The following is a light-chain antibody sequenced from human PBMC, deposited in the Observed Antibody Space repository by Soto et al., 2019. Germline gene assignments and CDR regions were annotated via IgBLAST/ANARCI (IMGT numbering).Light chain of an antibody. CDR1: QSVSSSY. J-gene: IGKJ4*01. Sequence: EIVLTQSPGTLSLSPGERATLSCRASQSVSSSYLAWYQQKPGQAPRLLIYGASSRATGSPDRFSGSGSGTDFTFTISRLEPEDFAVYYCRQYGLTFGGGNKVEIK. CDR2: GAS. V-gene: IGKV3-20*01. CDR3: RQYGLT.